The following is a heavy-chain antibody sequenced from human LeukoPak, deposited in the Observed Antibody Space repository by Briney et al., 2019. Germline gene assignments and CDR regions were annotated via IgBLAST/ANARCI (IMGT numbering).Heavy chain of an antibody. CDR1: GFTFSSYE. V-gene: IGHV3-48*03. Sequence: GGSLRLSCAASGFTFSSYEMNWVRQATGKGLEWVSYISSSGRTIYYADSVKGRFTISRDNAENSLYLQMNSLRAEDTAVYYCARDSGYSSSSMVFDYWGQGTLVTVSS. J-gene: IGHJ4*02. CDR3: ARDSGYSSSSMVFDY. D-gene: IGHD6-6*01. CDR2: ISSSGRTI.